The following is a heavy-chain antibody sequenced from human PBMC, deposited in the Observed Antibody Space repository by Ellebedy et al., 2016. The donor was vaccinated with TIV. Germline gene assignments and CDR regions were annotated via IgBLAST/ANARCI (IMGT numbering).Heavy chain of an antibody. V-gene: IGHV3-7*03. Sequence: GESLKISCTASGFTFNSYWMSWVRQAPGKGLEWVANIKQDGSKKYHVDSVRGRFTISRDNARNSLYLQMNSLRAEDTAVYYCANSPPLGFVFTSLDVWGQGTTVTVSS. D-gene: IGHD3-16*01. J-gene: IGHJ6*02. CDR1: GFTFNSYW. CDR3: ANSPPLGFVFTSLDV. CDR2: IKQDGSKK.